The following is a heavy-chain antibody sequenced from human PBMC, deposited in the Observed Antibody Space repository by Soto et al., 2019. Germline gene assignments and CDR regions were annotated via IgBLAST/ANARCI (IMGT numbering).Heavy chain of an antibody. CDR2: IFYRGFT. J-gene: IGHJ4*02. CDR1: GHSISSSNYY. V-gene: IGHV4-39*01. D-gene: IGHD3-16*01. CDR3: ATRPPGGIWVGVFDY. Sequence: SETLSLTCTVSGHSISSSNYYWGWIRQPPGKGLEWIGSIFYRGFTYDNPSLKSRVTMSVDTSNNQFSLKLSSVTAADTAVYYCATRPPGGIWVGVFDYWSQGTLVTVSS.